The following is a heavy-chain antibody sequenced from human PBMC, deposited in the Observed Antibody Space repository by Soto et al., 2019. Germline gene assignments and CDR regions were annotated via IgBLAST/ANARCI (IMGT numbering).Heavy chain of an antibody. Sequence: GVLRLSCAASGFTFSSYWMSWVRQAPGKGLEWVANIKEDGSEKYYVDSVKGRFTISRDNSKNTLYLQMNSLRAEDTAVYYCARASRVRGIISPSYYYGMDVWGQGTTVTVSS. J-gene: IGHJ6*02. CDR1: GFTFSSYW. CDR3: ARASRVRGIISPSYYYGMDV. D-gene: IGHD3-10*01. V-gene: IGHV3-7*01. CDR2: IKEDGSEK.